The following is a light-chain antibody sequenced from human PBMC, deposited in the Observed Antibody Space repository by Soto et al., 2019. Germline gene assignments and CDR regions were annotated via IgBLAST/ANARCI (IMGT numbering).Light chain of an antibody. CDR1: QSISSW. V-gene: IGKV1-5*01. CDR3: QQNNSYQLT. CDR2: DAS. J-gene: IGKJ4*02. Sequence: GARVPITCRASQSISSWLAWYQQKPGKAPTLLIYDASSLESGVPSRFSGSGSGTEFTLTIRSLQPDELATHDCQQNNSYQLTGGGGTKGE.